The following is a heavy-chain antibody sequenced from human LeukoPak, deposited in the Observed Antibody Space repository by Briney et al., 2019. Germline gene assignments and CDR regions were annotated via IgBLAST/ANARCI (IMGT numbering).Heavy chain of an antibody. D-gene: IGHD1-1*01. CDR1: GFTFGDYA. Sequence: GGSLRLSCTASGFTFGDYAMSWIRQAPGKGLEWVGFIRSKAYGETADYAASVKGRFTISRDDSKAIACLQMNSLKTEDTAVYHCTRDRGAYNLYDYWGQGTLVTVSS. V-gene: IGHV3-49*03. CDR2: IRSKAYGETA. J-gene: IGHJ4*02. CDR3: TRDRGAYNLYDY.